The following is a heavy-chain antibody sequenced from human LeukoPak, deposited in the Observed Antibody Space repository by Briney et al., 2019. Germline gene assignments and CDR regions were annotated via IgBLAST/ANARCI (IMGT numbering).Heavy chain of an antibody. CDR3: AKNGKDNYDMFFDY. Sequence: GGSLRLSCAASGFLFSSKYMSWVRQAPGKGLEWVSALGDNDGRTFYADSVKGRFTIFRDNSKNTLYLQMNSLRAEDTAIYYCAKNGKDNYDMFFDYWGQGTLVTVAS. CDR2: LGDNDGRT. J-gene: IGHJ4*02. V-gene: IGHV3-23*01. CDR1: GFLFSSKY. D-gene: IGHD3-9*01.